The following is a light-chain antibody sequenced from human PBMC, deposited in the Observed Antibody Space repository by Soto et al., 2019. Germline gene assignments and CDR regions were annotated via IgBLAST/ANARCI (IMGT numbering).Light chain of an antibody. CDR2: KDS. Sequence: SSELTQPPSVSVSPGQKARITCSGDALPKQYAYWYQQKPGQAPVLVIYKDSERPSGIPERFSGSSSGTTVTLTISGVQAEDEADYYCQSADSSGTSFVFGTGTKVTVL. V-gene: IGLV3-25*03. J-gene: IGLJ1*01. CDR3: QSADSSGTSFV. CDR1: ALPKQY.